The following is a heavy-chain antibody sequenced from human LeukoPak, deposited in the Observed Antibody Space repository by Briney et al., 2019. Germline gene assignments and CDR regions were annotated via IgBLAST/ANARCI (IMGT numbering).Heavy chain of an antibody. CDR3: ARGSTYSSSWSYYYYYGMDV. Sequence: GGSLRLSCAASGFTFSSYGMHWVRQAPGKGLEWVAVIWYDGSNKYYADSVKGRFTTSRDNSKNTLYLQMNSLRAEDTAVYYCARGSTYSSSWSYYYYYGMDVWGQGTTVTVSS. J-gene: IGHJ6*02. D-gene: IGHD6-13*01. V-gene: IGHV3-33*01. CDR1: GFTFSSYG. CDR2: IWYDGSNK.